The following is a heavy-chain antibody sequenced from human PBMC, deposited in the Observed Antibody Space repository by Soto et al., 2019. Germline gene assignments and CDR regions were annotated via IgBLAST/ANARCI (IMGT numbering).Heavy chain of an antibody. J-gene: IGHJ6*02. CDR2: IYYSGST. Sequence: SDPQSLTYTFSGFTIRDGGYCWSWISQHPGEGLEWIGYIYYSGSTYYNPSLKSRVTISVDTSKNQFSLKLSSVTAADTAVYYCARLSSSGSFYYGMDVWGQGTTVNVLL. CDR3: ARLSSSGSFYYGMDV. V-gene: IGHV4-31*03. D-gene: IGHD3-10*01. CDR1: GFTIRDGGYC.